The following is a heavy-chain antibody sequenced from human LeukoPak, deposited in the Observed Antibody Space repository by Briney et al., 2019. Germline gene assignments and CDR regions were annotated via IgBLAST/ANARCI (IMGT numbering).Heavy chain of an antibody. CDR1: GDSMSSYY. Sequence: PSETLSLTCTVSGDSMSSYYWGWIRQPPGKGLEWIGHISYSGSNYYNPSLKSRVTISVDTSKNEFSLKLSSVTAADPAVYYCARVLRGYNYGRGADYWGQGTLVTVSS. J-gene: IGHJ4*02. CDR3: ARVLRGYNYGRGADY. CDR2: ISYSGSN. D-gene: IGHD5-18*01. V-gene: IGHV4-39*07.